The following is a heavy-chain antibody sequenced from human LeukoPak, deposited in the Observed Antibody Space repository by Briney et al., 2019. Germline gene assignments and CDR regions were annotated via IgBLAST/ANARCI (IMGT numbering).Heavy chain of an antibody. D-gene: IGHD4-17*01. V-gene: IGHV4-34*01. J-gene: IGHJ4*02. CDR1: GGSFSGYY. CDR3: ARDSQTTLDY. Sequence: SETLSLTCAVYGGSFSGYYWSWIRQPPGKGLAWIGEINHSGSTNYNPSLASRVTMSVDTSKNQFSLKLSSVTAADTAVYYCARDSQTTLDYWGQGTLVTVSS. CDR2: INHSGST.